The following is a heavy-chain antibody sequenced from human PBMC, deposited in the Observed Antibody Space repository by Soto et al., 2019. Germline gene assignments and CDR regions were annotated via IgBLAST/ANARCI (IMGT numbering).Heavy chain of an antibody. V-gene: IGHV3-15*01. J-gene: IGHJ4*02. CDR2: IKSKTDGGTT. D-gene: IGHD3-9*01. CDR3: TTDLLMRSYFDRKTNFDY. CDR1: GFTFSNAW. Sequence: GGSLRLSCAASGFTFSNAWMSWVRQAPGKGLEWVGRIKSKTDGGTTDYAAPVKGRFTISRDDSKNTLYLQMNSLKTEDTAVYYCTTDLLMRSYFDRKTNFDYWGQGTLVTVSS.